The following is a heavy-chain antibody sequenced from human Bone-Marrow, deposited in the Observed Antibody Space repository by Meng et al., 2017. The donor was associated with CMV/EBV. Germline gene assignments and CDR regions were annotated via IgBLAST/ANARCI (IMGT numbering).Heavy chain of an antibody. Sequence: GGSLRLSCAASGFTFSSYSMNWVRQAPGKGLEWVSYISSSGSTIYYADSVKGRFTISRDNSKNTLYLQMNSLRAEDTAVYYCARAQSSRKTFGYWGQGKLVNFAS. V-gene: IGHV3-48*01. CDR1: GFTFSSYS. J-gene: IGHJ4*02. D-gene: IGHD6-6*01. CDR3: ARAQSSRKTFGY. CDR2: ISSSGSTI.